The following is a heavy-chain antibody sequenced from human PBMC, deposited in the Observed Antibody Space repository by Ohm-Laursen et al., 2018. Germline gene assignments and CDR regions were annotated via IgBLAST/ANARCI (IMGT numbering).Heavy chain of an antibody. CDR3: AREMDRDGYNLWFDP. CDR1: GGSISSGGYY. J-gene: IGHJ5*02. Sequence: SDTLSLTCTVSGGSISSGGYYWSWIRQPPGKGLEWIGYIFYTGSTDYNPSLKSRVTISVDTSKNQFSLKLSSVTAADTAVYYCAREMDRDGYNLWFDPWGQGTLVTVSS. CDR2: IFYTGST. V-gene: IGHV4-61*08. D-gene: IGHD5-24*01.